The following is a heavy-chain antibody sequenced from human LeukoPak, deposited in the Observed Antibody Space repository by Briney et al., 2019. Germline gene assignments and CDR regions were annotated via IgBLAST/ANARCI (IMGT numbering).Heavy chain of an antibody. Sequence: GGSLRLSCATSGSIFTTYGIHWVRQAPGKGLEWVAVISYDGSNEFYTDSVKGRFTMSRDSSKNTLYLQMNSLRSDDTAVYYCARDPQRWQQLPHYWYFDLWGRGTLVIVSS. CDR1: GSIFTTYG. CDR2: ISYDGSNE. CDR3: ARDPQRWQQLPHYWYFDL. J-gene: IGHJ2*01. V-gene: IGHV3-30*03. D-gene: IGHD5-24*01.